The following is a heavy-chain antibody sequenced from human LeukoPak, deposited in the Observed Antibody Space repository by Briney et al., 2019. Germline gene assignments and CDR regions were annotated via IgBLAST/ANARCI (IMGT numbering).Heavy chain of an antibody. CDR1: GYTFTGYY. D-gene: IGHD3-10*01. CDR3: ARDFEGREYHNWFDP. J-gene: IGHJ5*02. CDR2: INPNSGGI. V-gene: IGHV1-2*02. Sequence: ASVKDSCKASGYTFTGYYMHWVRQAPGQGLEWMGWINPNSGGINYAQKFQGRVTMTRDTSISTAYMELSRLRSEDTAVYYCARDFEGREYHNWFDPWGQGTLVTVSS.